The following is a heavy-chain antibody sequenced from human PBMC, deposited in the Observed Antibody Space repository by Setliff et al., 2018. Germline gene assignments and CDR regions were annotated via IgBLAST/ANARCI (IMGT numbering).Heavy chain of an antibody. CDR1: GGSVDSYY. V-gene: IGHV4-34*01. D-gene: IGHD6-6*01. Sequence: SETLSLTCTVSGGSVDSYYWSWIRQPPGKGLGWVGEINHRGSTTYNPSLKSRVTISVDTSKDQFSLKVISMTAADTAVYYCARGRNIAARLLDSWGQGTLVTVSS. CDR2: INHRGST. CDR3: ARGRNIAARLLDS. J-gene: IGHJ4*02.